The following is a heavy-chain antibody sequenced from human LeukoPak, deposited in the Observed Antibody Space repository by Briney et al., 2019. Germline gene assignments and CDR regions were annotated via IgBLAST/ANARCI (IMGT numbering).Heavy chain of an antibody. J-gene: IGHJ5*02. CDR1: GGTFSSYA. CDR3: ARSLNQPPAYCSSTSCYSHWFDP. CDR2: IIPIFGTA. V-gene: IGHV1-69*13. D-gene: IGHD2-2*01. Sequence: ASVKVSCKVSGGTFSSYAISWVRQTPGQGLEWMGGIIPIFGTANYAQKFQGRVTVTADESTSTAYMELSSLRSEDTAVYYCARSLNQPPAYCSSTSCYSHWFDPWGQGTLVTVSS.